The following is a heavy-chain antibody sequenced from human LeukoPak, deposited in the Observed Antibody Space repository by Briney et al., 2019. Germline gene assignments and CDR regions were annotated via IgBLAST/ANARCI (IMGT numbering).Heavy chain of an antibody. Sequence: GGSLRLSCAASGFTFSSYAMSWVRQAPGEGLEWVSAISGSGGSTYYADSVKGRFTISRDNSKNTLYLQMNSLRAEDTAVYYCAKTTGYSSSWYWFDPWGQGTLVTVSS. J-gene: IGHJ5*02. CDR2: ISGSGGST. CDR3: AKTTGYSSSWYWFDP. V-gene: IGHV3-23*01. CDR1: GFTFSSYA. D-gene: IGHD6-13*01.